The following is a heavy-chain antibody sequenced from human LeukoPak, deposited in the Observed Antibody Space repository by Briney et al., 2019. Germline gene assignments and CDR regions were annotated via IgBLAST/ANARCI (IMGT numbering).Heavy chain of an antibody. J-gene: IGHJ4*02. Sequence: PSETLSLTCAVSGASISNNNWWSWVRQPPGKGLEWIGEIYHSGSTNYDPSLKSRVTISVDKSKNQFSLKLRSVTAADTAVYYCAKISSSGWSDFDYWGQGTLVTVSS. D-gene: IGHD6-19*01. CDR2: IYHSGST. CDR1: GASISNNNW. CDR3: AKISSSGWSDFDY. V-gene: IGHV4-4*02.